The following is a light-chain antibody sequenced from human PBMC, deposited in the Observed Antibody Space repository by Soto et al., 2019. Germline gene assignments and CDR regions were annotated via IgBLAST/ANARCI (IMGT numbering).Light chain of an antibody. CDR2: EVS. Sequence: QSALTQPPSAAGSPGMSVTLSCSGTDNDVGRYDYVSWYQQHPGKAPKLLIYEVSKRPSGVPDRFSASKSGNAASLTDSGLQGEDEADYYCMSYVGGNSVAFGGGTKLTVL. CDR3: MSYVGGNSVA. CDR1: DNDVGRYDY. J-gene: IGLJ2*01. V-gene: IGLV2-8*01.